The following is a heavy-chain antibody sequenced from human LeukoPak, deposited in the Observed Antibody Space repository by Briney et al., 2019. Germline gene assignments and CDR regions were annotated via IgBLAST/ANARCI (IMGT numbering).Heavy chain of an antibody. J-gene: IGHJ4*02. CDR1: GFTFDDYA. CDR3: AKVAIQGVYFDY. V-gene: IGHV3-43D*03. CDR2: ISWDGGST. D-gene: IGHD3-10*01. Sequence: GGSLRLSCAASGFTFDDYAMHWVRQAPGKGLEWVSLISWDGGSTYYADSVKGRFTISGDNSKNSLYLQMNSLRAEDTALYYCAKVAIQGVYFDYWGQGTLVTVSS.